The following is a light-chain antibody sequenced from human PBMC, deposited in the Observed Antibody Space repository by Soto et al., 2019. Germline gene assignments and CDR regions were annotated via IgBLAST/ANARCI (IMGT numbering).Light chain of an antibody. Sequence: EIVLTQSPATLSLSPGERATLSCRASQSVSSYLAWYQQKPGQAPRLLIYDASNRATGIPARFIGSGSGTDVTLTISSLEPEDFAVYYCQQRSDWPPRTFGGGTKVEIK. CDR2: DAS. CDR1: QSVSSY. V-gene: IGKV3-11*01. J-gene: IGKJ4*01. CDR3: QQRSDWPPRT.